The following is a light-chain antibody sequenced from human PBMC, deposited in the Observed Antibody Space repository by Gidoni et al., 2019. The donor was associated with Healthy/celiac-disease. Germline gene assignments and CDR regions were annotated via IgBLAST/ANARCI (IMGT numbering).Light chain of an antibody. CDR2: AAS. J-gene: IGKJ3*01. V-gene: IGKV1-39*01. Sequence: DIQMTQSPSSLSASVGDRVTITCLASQSISSYLNWYQQKPGKAPKLLIYAASSLQSGVPSRFSGSGFGTDFTLTISSLQPEDFSTYYCQQSYSTPFTFXPXTKVDIK. CDR1: QSISSY. CDR3: QQSYSTPFT.